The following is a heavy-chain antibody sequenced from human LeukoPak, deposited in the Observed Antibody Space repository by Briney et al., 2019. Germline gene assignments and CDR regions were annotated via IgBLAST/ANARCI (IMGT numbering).Heavy chain of an antibody. CDR2: IYPGDSDT. CDR3: ARSVDYYYYYMDV. V-gene: IGHV5-51*01. Sequence: SSSSYYWGWVRQPPGKGLEWIGIIYPGDSDTRYSPSFQGQVTISADKSISTAYLQWSSLKASDTAMYYCARSVDYYYYYMDVWGKGTTVTVSS. CDR1: SSSSYY. J-gene: IGHJ6*03.